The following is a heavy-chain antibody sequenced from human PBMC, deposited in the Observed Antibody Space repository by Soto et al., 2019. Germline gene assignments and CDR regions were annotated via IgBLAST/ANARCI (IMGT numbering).Heavy chain of an antibody. CDR3: GTAGSNVGGYIVATIGIFDY. Sequence: GGSLRLSCAASGFTFSSYAMSWVRQAPGKGLEWVSAISGSGGSTYYADSVKGRFTISRDNSKNTLYLQMNSLRAEDTAVYYCGTAGSNVGGYIVATIGIFDYWGQGTLVTVSS. J-gene: IGHJ4*02. D-gene: IGHD5-12*01. CDR1: GFTFSSYA. CDR2: ISGSGGST. V-gene: IGHV3-23*01.